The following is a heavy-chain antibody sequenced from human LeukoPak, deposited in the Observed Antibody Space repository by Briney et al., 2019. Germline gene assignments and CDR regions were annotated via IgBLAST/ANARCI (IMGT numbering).Heavy chain of an antibody. J-gene: IGHJ5*02. D-gene: IGHD4-17*01. CDR2: IKRDGSQK. Sequence: GGSLRLSCAAPGFSFSSNWMGWARQAPGKGLEWVAHIKRDGSQKYYLDSVKGRFTISRDNSKNTLYLQMNSLRAEDTAVYYCARDPNWRYDYEEVLFDPRGQGTLVTVSS. CDR3: ARDPNWRYDYEEVLFDP. CDR1: GFSFSSNW. V-gene: IGHV3-7*01.